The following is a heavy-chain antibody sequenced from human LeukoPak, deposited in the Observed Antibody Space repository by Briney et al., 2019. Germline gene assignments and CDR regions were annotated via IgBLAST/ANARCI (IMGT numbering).Heavy chain of an antibody. CDR3: ARETLFDAFDI. CDR2: INPNSGGT. J-gene: IGHJ3*02. V-gene: IGHV1-2*02. D-gene: IGHD3-10*02. CDR1: RYTFTGYY. Sequence: ASVKVSCKASRYTFTGYYMHWVRQAPGQGLEWMGWINPNSGGTDYAQKFQGRVTMTRDTSISTAYMELSRLRSDDTAVYYCARETLFDAFDIWGQGTMVTVSS.